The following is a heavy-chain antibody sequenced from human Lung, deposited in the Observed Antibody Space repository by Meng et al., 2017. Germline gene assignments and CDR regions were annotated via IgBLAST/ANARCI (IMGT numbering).Heavy chain of an antibody. V-gene: IGHV7-4-1*02. CDR2: INTNTGNP. CDR1: GYTFTNYG. J-gene: IGHJ4*02. Sequence: QVQLVQSGSEWKKPGASVKVSCKASGYTFTNYGMNWVRQAPGQGLEWMGWINTNTGNPTYVPGFTGRFVFSLDTSVSTAYLQINSLKAEDTAVYYCTSGGYLDYWGQGTLVTVSS. CDR3: TSGGYLDY. D-gene: IGHD3-10*01.